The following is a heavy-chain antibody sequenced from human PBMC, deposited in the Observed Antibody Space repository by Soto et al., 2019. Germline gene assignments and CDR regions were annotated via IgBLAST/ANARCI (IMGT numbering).Heavy chain of an antibody. CDR1: GFTFSTYW. Sequence: EVQLVESGGGLVQPGGSLRLPCAASGFTFSTYWMTWVRQPPGKGLEWVASINQDGSERYYVDSVRGRFTISRDNAKNSLYLQMNRLRAEDTGVYYCVCGGNFFVYWGQGTLVTVSP. V-gene: IGHV3-7*01. J-gene: IGHJ4*02. CDR2: INQDGSER. D-gene: IGHD3-16*01. CDR3: VCGGNFFVY.